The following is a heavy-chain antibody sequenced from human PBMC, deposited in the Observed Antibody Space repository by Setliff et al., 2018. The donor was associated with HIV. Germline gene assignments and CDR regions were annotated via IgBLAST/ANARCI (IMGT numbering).Heavy chain of an antibody. CDR1: GYSISSGYY. J-gene: IGHJ5*02. Sequence: PPETLSLTCAVSGYSISSGYYWGWIRQPPGKGLEWIGSIYHSGSTYYNPSLKSRVTISVDTSKNQFSLKLSSVTAADTAVYYCARDDSGSYNNWFDPWGQGTLVTVSS. V-gene: IGHV4-38-2*02. D-gene: IGHD1-26*01. CDR2: IYHSGST. CDR3: ARDDSGSYNNWFDP.